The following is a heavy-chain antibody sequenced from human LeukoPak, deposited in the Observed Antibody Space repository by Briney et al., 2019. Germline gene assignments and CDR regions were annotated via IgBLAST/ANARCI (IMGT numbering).Heavy chain of an antibody. J-gene: IGHJ4*02. CDR1: GYTFTSYG. CDR3: ARNHYDILTGYSSTPFDY. D-gene: IGHD3-9*01. Sequence: GASVKVSCTASGYTFTSYGISWVRQAPGQGLEWMGWISAYNGNTNYAQKFQGRVTMTIDTSTSTAYMELRSLRSDDTAVYYCARNHYDILTGYSSTPFDYWGQGTLVTVSS. V-gene: IGHV1-18*01. CDR2: ISAYNGNT.